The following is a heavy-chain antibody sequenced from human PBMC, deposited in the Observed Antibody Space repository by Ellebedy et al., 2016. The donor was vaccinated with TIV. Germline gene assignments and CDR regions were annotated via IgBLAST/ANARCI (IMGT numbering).Heavy chain of an antibody. CDR3: APLGNWFDP. D-gene: IGHD7-27*01. CDR1: GYSFTSYW. CDR2: IDPSDSYT. J-gene: IGHJ5*02. V-gene: IGHV5-10-1*01. Sequence: ASVKVSCKGSGYSFTSYWISWVRQMPGKGLEWMGRIDPSDSYTNYSPSFQGHVTISADKSISTAYLQWSSLRSEDTAVYYCAPLGNWFDPWGQGTLVTVSS.